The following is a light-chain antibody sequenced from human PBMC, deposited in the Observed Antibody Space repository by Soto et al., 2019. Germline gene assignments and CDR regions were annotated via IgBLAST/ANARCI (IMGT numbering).Light chain of an antibody. J-gene: IGKJ4*01. V-gene: IGKV3-15*01. CDR1: QSVSSN. Sequence: EIVMTQSPATLSVSPGERATLSCRASQSVSSNLAWYQQKPGQAPRLLIYGASTRVTGIPARFSGSGSGTECTLTIGSLQSEDFAVYSCQQYNNWPRSFGGGTKVEI. CDR2: GAS. CDR3: QQYNNWPRS.